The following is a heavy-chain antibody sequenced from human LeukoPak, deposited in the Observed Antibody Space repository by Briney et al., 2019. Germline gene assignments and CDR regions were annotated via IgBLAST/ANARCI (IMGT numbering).Heavy chain of an antibody. CDR2: IYYSGST. CDR1: GGSISTDTYS. CDR3: ARRFVGLAHDTFDI. J-gene: IGHJ3*02. V-gene: IGHV4-39*01. D-gene: IGHD2-15*01. Sequence: PSETLSLTCTVSGGSISTDTYSWGWIRQPPGKGLEWIGSIYYSGSTYYNPSLKSRVTISVHTSKTQFSLKLTSVTAADTAVYSCARRFVGLAHDTFDIWGQGTVVTVSS.